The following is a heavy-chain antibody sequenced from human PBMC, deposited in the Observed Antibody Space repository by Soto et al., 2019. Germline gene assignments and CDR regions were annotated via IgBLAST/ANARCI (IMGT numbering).Heavy chain of an antibody. Sequence: GGSLRLSCAASGFTFSSYGMHWVRQAPGKGLEWVAVIWYDGSNKYYADSVKGRFTISRDNSKNTLYLQMNSLRAEDTAVYYCARVRTPLTFYGMDVWGQGTTVTVSS. CDR3: ARVRTPLTFYGMDV. J-gene: IGHJ6*02. CDR1: GFTFSSYG. CDR2: IWYDGSNK. D-gene: IGHD3-9*01. V-gene: IGHV3-33*01.